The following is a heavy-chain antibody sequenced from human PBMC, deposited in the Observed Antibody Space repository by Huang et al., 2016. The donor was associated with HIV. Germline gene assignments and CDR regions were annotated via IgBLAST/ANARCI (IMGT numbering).Heavy chain of an antibody. V-gene: IGHV4-61*09. D-gene: IGHD3-10*01. J-gene: IGHJ2*01. Sequence: QVQLLESGPGLVKPSQTLSLTCTVSGCSITAGDYYWSWIRQSAGKGLEWIGHISASWSTSYNPTVQSRVTISVDTSKSQFSLKLDSVTAPDTAVYYCARDGFEYLQTYWYFDVCGRGTLVTVSS. CDR3: ARDGFEYLQTYWYFDV. CDR2: ISASWST. CDR1: GCSITAGDYY.